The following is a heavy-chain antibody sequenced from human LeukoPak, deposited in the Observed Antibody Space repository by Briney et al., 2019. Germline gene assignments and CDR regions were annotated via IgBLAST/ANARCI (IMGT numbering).Heavy chain of an antibody. V-gene: IGHV1-69*10. Sequence: GASVKVSCKASGGTFSSYAISWVRQAPGQGLEWMGGIIPIFGIANYAQKFQGRVTITADKSTSTAYMELSSLRSEDTAVYYCARDRVLTMIVDDAFDIWGQGTMVTVSS. D-gene: IGHD3-22*01. CDR2: IIPIFGIA. CDR1: GGTFSSYA. CDR3: ARDRVLTMIVDDAFDI. J-gene: IGHJ3*02.